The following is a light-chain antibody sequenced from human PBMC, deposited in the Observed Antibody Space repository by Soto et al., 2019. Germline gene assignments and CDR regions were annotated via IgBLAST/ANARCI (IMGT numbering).Light chain of an antibody. CDR3: GTWDSSLSAHYV. V-gene: IGLV1-51*01. CDR1: SSNIGNNY. CDR2: DNN. J-gene: IGLJ1*01. Sequence: SVLTQPPSVSAAPGQKVTISCSGSSSNIGNNYVSWYQQLPGTAPKLLIYDNNKRPSGIPDRFSGSKSGTSVTPGITGLQTGDEADYYCGTWDSSLSAHYVFGTGTKVTVL.